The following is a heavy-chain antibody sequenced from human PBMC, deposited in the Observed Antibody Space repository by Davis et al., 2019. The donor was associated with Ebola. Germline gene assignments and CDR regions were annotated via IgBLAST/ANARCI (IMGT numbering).Heavy chain of an antibody. CDR1: GYTFTRYG. CDR3: ARAVTMVLPSGWFDP. D-gene: IGHD3-10*01. CDR2: ISAYNGNT. Sequence: AASVKVSCKASGYTFTRYGISWVRQAPGQRLEWMGWISAYNGNTNYAQNLQGRVTMTTDTSTSTAYMEVRSLRYDDTAVYYCARAVTMVLPSGWFDPWGQGTLVTVSS. J-gene: IGHJ5*02. V-gene: IGHV1-18*01.